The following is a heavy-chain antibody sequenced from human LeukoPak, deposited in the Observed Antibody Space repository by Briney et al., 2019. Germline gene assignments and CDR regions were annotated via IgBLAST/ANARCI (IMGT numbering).Heavy chain of an antibody. Sequence: PGGSLRLSCAASGLTFSSYAMHWVRQAPGKGLEWVAVISYDGSNKYYADSVKGRFTISRDNSKNTLYLQMNSLRAEDTAVYYCASGGYSGYENRDWGQGTLVTVSS. D-gene: IGHD5-12*01. V-gene: IGHV3-30*04. CDR2: ISYDGSNK. CDR3: ASGGYSGYENRD. J-gene: IGHJ4*02. CDR1: GLTFSSYA.